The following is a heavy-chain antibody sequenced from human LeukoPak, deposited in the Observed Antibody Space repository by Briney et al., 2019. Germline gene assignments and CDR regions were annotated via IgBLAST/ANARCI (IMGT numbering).Heavy chain of an antibody. CDR3: ARADFRGSSWDYAY. D-gene: IGHD6-13*01. CDR2: IKEDGSET. Sequence: PGGSLRLSCVASGFTLSIYWMGWVRQAPGKGLEWVANIKEDGSETYYVDSVKGRFTISRDNAKNSPYLQVNSLRADDTAAYYCARADFRGSSWDYAYWGQGALVTVSS. CDR1: GFTLSIYW. J-gene: IGHJ4*02. V-gene: IGHV3-7*04.